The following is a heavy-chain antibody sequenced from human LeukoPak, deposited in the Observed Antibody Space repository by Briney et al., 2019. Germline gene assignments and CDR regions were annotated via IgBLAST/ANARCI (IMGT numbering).Heavy chain of an antibody. J-gene: IGHJ4*02. V-gene: IGHV4-34*01. CDR3: ARGVPYSSDY. D-gene: IGHD6-13*01. CDR1: GGSFSGYY. Sequence: SETLSLTCAVYGGSFSGYYWSWIRQPPGKGLEWIGEINHSGSTNYNPSLKSRVTISVDTPKNQFSLKLSSVTAADTAVFYCARGVPYSSDYWGQGTLVTVSS. CDR2: INHSGST.